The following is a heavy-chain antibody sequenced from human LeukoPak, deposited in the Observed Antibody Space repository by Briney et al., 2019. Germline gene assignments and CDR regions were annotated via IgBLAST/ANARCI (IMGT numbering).Heavy chain of an antibody. CDR1: GYTFTGYY. D-gene: IGHD3-22*01. V-gene: IGHV1-2*02. J-gene: IGHJ4*02. Sequence: ASVKVSCKASGYTFTGYYIHWVRQAPGQGLEWMGWINPNSGGTNYAQKFQGRVTMTRDTSISTAYMELSSLRSEDTAVYYCARDRREYYDSSGYYGGDYFDYWGQGTLVTVSS. CDR2: INPNSGGT. CDR3: ARDRREYYDSSGYYGGDYFDY.